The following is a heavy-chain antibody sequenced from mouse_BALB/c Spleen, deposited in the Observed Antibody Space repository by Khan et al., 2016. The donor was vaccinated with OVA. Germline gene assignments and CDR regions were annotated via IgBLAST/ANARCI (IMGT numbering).Heavy chain of an antibody. J-gene: IGHJ3*01. CDR2: INLSSGYT. CDR3: ARSGYGSLAY. Sequence: QVQLQQSGAELAKPGASVKMSCKASGYMFTSYWMNWVKQRPGQGLEWIGYINLSSGYTEYNQKFKDKATLTADKSSSTAYMQLSSLTSEDSAGYYYARSGYGSLAYWGQGTLDTVSA. V-gene: IGHV1-7*01. D-gene: IGHD1-1*01. CDR1: GYMFTSYW.